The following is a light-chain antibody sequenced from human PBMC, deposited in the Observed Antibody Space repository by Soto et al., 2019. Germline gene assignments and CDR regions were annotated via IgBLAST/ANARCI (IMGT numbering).Light chain of an antibody. CDR2: GNS. V-gene: IGLV1-40*01. Sequence: QSVLTQPPSVSGAPGQRVTTSCTGSSSNIGAGYDVHWYQQLPGTAPKLLIYGNSNQPSGVPDRFSGSKSGTSASLAITGLQAEDEADYYCQSYDSRLSGSKVFGTGTQLTVL. CDR3: QSYDSRLSGSKV. CDR1: SSNIGAGYD. J-gene: IGLJ1*01.